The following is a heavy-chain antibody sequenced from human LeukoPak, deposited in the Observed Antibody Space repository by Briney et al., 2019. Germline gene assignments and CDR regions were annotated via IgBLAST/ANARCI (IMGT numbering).Heavy chain of an antibody. Sequence: PSETLSLTCTVSRGSISSGNYYWSWIRQPAGKGLEWIGRFHTRGSTNYNPSLKSRVIISVDTSKNLFSLKLTSVTAADTAVYYCARDGGYCSGVTCYNHYYYMDVWGKGTTVTISS. J-gene: IGHJ6*03. CDR1: RGSISSGNYY. CDR2: FHTRGST. CDR3: ARDGGYCSGVTCYNHYYYMDV. V-gene: IGHV4-61*02. D-gene: IGHD2-15*01.